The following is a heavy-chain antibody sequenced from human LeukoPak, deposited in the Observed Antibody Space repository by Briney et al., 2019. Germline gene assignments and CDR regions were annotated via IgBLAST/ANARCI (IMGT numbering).Heavy chain of an antibody. V-gene: IGHV3-48*04. J-gene: IGHJ4*02. CDR1: GFTFSSYS. Sequence: GGSLRLSCAASGFTFSSYSMNWVRQAPGKGLECVSYISSSSSTIYYADSVKGRFTISRDNAKNSLYLQMNSLRAEDTAVYYCAREGVTAAADYWGQGTLVTVFS. CDR2: ISSSSSTI. D-gene: IGHD6-13*01. CDR3: AREGVTAAADY.